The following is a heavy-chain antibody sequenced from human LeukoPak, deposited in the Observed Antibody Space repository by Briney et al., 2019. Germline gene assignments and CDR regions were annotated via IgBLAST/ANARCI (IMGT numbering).Heavy chain of an antibody. D-gene: IGHD3-10*01. J-gene: IGHJ4*02. CDR3: AKDSSYYYGSGRFY. CDR1: GFTFSSYG. Sequence: GGSLRLSCAASGFTFSSYGMHWVRQAPGKGLEWVAVISYDGSNKYYADSVKDRFTISRDNSKNTLYLQMNSLRAEDTAVYYCAKDSSYYYGSGRFYWGQGTLVTVSS. CDR2: ISYDGSNK. V-gene: IGHV3-30*18.